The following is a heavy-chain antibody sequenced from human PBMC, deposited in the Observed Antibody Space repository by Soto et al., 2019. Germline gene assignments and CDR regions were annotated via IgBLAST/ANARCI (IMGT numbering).Heavy chain of an antibody. CDR2: IQPSSGFT. V-gene: IGHV1-46*01. J-gene: IGHJ4*02. CDR3: ARDYGDCVFDY. D-gene: IGHD4-17*01. Sequence: QMQLVQSGAEVKKPGASVKLSCRASGYTFTSNYMHWVRQAPGQGLEWMGRIQPSSGFTRVAQKLQGRFSMTRDTSTSTVYMELRSLTSHDTAVYFCARDYGDCVFDYWGQGTLVTVSS. CDR1: GYTFTSNY.